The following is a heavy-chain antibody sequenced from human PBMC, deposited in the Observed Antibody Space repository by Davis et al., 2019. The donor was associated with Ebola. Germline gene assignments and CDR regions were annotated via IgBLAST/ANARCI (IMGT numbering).Heavy chain of an antibody. CDR2: LGTSADT. CDR1: GFVFRTYV. V-gene: IGHV3-23*01. Sequence: GGSLRLSCAASGFVFRTYVMSWVRQAPGKGLEWVSTLGTSADTYYADSVKGRFTISRDNSKNTLYLQMNGLRVEDTAIYYCAKDTSNIWFDIWGRGTNVTVSS. J-gene: IGHJ3*02. D-gene: IGHD1-26*01. CDR3: AKDTSNIWFDI.